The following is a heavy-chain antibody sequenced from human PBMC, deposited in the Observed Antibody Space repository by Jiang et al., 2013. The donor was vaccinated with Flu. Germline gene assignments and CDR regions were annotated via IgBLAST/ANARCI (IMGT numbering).Heavy chain of an antibody. J-gene: IGHJ4*02. Sequence: VQLVESGVEVKTPGESLKISCKGSGYSFTSYWIGWVRQMPGKGLEWMGNIYPDDSDTRYSPSFQGQVTISADKSITTAYLQWSSLKASDTAIYYCARHGRAGERLIDYWGQGTLVTVSS. V-gene: IGHV5-51*01. CDR3: ARHGRAGERLIDY. D-gene: IGHD1-1*01. CDR1: GYSFTSYW. CDR2: IYPDDSDT.